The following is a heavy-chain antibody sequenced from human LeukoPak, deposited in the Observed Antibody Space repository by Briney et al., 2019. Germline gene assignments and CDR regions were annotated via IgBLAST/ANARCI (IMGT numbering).Heavy chain of an antibody. CDR2: INPHSDDT. Sequence: ASVKVSCKASGYSFTGYYIHWLRQAPGQGLEWMGWINPHSDDTNYAQRFQGRVTMTRDTSISTVYMELSGLTFDDTAVYYCARDGPCSSASCQNFDSWGQGALVTVSS. CDR1: GYSFTGYY. CDR3: ARDGPCSSASCQNFDS. V-gene: IGHV1-2*02. J-gene: IGHJ4*02. D-gene: IGHD2-2*01.